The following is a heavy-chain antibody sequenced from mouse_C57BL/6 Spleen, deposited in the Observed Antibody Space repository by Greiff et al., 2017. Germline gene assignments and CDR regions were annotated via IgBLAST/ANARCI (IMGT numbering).Heavy chain of an antibody. CDR2: IWTGGGT. V-gene: IGHV2-9-1*01. CDR3: ARNEDSYYGSSYEGLAMDY. CDR1: GFSLTSYA. Sequence: VQGVESGPGLVAPSQSLSITCTVSGFSLTSYAISWVRQPPGKGLEWLGVIWTGGGTNYNSALKSRLSISKDNSKSQVFLKMNSLQTDDTARYYCARNEDSYYGSSYEGLAMDYWGQGTSVTVSS. J-gene: IGHJ4*01. D-gene: IGHD1-1*01.